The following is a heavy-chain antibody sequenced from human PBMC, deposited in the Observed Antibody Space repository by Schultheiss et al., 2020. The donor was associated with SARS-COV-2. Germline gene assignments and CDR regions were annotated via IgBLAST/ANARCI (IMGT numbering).Heavy chain of an antibody. CDR1: GFTFSSYW. CDR3: ASLVVAYFDY. J-gene: IGHJ4*02. D-gene: IGHD2-15*01. Sequence: GESLKISCAASGFTFSSYWMSWVRQAPGKGLEWVGNIRQDGNEKNYVASVKGRFTISRDNAENSLYLQMNSLRSEDTAVYYCASLVVAYFDYWGQGTLVTVSS. CDR2: IRQDGNEK. V-gene: IGHV3-7*01.